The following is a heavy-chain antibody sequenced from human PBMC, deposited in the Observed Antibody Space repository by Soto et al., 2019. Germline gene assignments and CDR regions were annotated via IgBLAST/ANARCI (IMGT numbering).Heavy chain of an antibody. CDR3: AREKVATTIYDN. Sequence: SETLSLTCSVSGFAISRGYYWSWVRQPPGKGLEWIGSIYPSVSSYHNPSLATRLRLSIDTSKNQFTLNLTSVTAADTALYFCAREKVATTIYDNWGHGIQVTVSS. CDR1: GFAISRGYY. J-gene: IGHJ4*01. CDR2: IYPSVSS. D-gene: IGHD5-12*01. V-gene: IGHV4-38-2*02.